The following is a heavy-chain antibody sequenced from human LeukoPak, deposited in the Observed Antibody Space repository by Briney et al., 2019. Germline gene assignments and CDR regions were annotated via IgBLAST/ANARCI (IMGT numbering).Heavy chain of an antibody. CDR1: GGSFSGYY. Sequence: PSETLSLTCAVYGGSFSGYYWSWIRQPPGKGLEWIGEINHSGSTNYNPSLKSRVTISVDTSKNQFSLKLSSVTAADTAVYYCARDSRYFDWSSANYYYYMDVWGKGTTVTVSS. V-gene: IGHV4-34*01. D-gene: IGHD3-9*01. J-gene: IGHJ6*03. CDR2: INHSGST. CDR3: ARDSRYFDWSSANYYYYMDV.